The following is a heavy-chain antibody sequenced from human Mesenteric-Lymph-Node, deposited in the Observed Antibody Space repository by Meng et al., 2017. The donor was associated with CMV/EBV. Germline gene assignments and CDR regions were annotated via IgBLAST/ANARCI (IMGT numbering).Heavy chain of an antibody. V-gene: IGHV3-30*03. CDR1: GFTFSNYA. CDR3: GRDSQDCSLTTCYKWTAIDH. J-gene: IGHJ4*02. CDR2: TSYDGSDR. D-gene: IGHD2-2*02. Sequence: GGSLRLSCATSGFTFSNYAMSWVRQAPGKGLEWVASTSYDGSDRYYADSVKGRFTISRDESENALYLQMGSLRPDDTAMYYCGRDSQDCSLTTCYKWTAIDHWGQGTLVTVSS.